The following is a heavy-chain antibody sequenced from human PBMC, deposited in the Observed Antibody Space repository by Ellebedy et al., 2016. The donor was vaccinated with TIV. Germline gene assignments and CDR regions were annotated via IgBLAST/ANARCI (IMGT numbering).Heavy chain of an antibody. CDR1: GDSVSNTGAA. Sequence: SQTLSLTCAISGDSVSNTGAAWNWIRQSPSRGPEWLGRTYYRSKWFNDYAVSVKGRITINPDTSKNQFSLQLNSVTTEDTAVYYGARDPSWCYSCLDVWGQGTTVTVSS. V-gene: IGHV6-1*01. CDR3: ARDPSWCYSCLDV. D-gene: IGHD2/OR15-2a*01. CDR2: TYYRSKWFN. J-gene: IGHJ6*02.